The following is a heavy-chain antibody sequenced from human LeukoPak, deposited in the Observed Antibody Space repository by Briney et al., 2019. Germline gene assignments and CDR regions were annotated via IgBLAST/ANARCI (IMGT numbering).Heavy chain of an antibody. CDR3: ARKVPAVPFDY. CDR1: GYTFTSYF. Sequence: GASVKVSCKASGYTFTSYFMHWVRQAPGQGLEWMGIINPSGGSTSYAQKFQGRVTMTRDTSTSTVYMELSSLRSEDTAVYYCARKVPAVPFDYWGQGTLVTVSS. V-gene: IGHV1-46*01. J-gene: IGHJ4*02. D-gene: IGHD2-2*01. CDR2: INPSGGST.